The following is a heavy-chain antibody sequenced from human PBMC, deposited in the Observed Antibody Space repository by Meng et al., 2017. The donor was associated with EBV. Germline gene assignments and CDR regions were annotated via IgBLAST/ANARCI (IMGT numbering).Heavy chain of an antibody. Sequence: QLHESGRGLVTPSGTLYLTCAVSGGSISSSNWWSWVRQPPGKGLEWIGEIYHSGSTNYNPSLKSRVTISVDKSKNQFSLKLSSVTAADTAVYYCARDRGGYYDSSGYYADWGQGTLVTVSS. V-gene: IGHV4-4*02. CDR1: GGSISSSNW. D-gene: IGHD3-22*01. CDR3: ARDRGGYYDSSGYYAD. J-gene: IGHJ4*02. CDR2: IYHSGST.